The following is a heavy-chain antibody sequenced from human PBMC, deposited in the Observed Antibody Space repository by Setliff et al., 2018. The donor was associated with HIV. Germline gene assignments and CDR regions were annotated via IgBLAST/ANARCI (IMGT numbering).Heavy chain of an antibody. V-gene: IGHV2-5*02. J-gene: IGHJ4*02. D-gene: IGHD2-2*01. CDR3: AHSLYCSSSNCSGLLFDY. CDR1: GFSLSTDGVG. CDR2: IYWDDDK. Sequence: SGPTLVNPTQTLTLTCTFSGFSLSTDGVGVGWIRQPPGKALEWLALIYWDDDKRYSPSLKTRLTITKDTSKNQVVLTMTNMDPVDTATYYCAHSLYCSSSNCSGLLFDYWGQGTLVTVSS.